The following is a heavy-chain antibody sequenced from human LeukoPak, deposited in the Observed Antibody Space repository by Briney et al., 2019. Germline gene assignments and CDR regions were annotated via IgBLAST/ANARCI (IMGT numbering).Heavy chain of an antibody. J-gene: IGHJ4*02. Sequence: PSETLSLTCTVSGGSISSGSYYWSWIRQPAGKGLEWIGRIYTSGSTNYNPSLKSRVTISVDTSKNQFSLKLSSVTAADTAVCYCARATPRVGATVDWGQGTLVTVSS. CDR2: IYTSGST. CDR1: GGSISSGSYY. V-gene: IGHV4-61*02. CDR3: ARATPRVGATVD. D-gene: IGHD1-26*01.